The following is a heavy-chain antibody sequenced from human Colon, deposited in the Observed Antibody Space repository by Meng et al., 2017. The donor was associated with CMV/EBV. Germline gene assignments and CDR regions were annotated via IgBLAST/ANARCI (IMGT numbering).Heavy chain of an antibody. D-gene: IGHD1-14*01. Sequence: VALPESGPGLLKPSGSLSLSCIVSGCSISGYYWNWIRQSPGKGLEWIGYIYYKGGNGGTYYNPSLKSRVTMSVDTSKNQFSLKMTSVTAADTAVYYCVRDKSNRLDFWGQGTLVTVSS. J-gene: IGHJ4*02. CDR2: IYYKGGNGGT. CDR1: GCSISGYY. CDR3: VRDKSNRLDF. V-gene: IGHV4-59*01.